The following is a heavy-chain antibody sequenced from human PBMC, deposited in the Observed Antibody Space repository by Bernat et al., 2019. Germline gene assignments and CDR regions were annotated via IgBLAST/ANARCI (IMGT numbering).Heavy chain of an antibody. CDR2: INFNNGDT. Sequence: QVHLVQSGAAVMKPGASVKVSCKASGYTLTGHYIHWVRQAPGQGLEWMGWINFNNGDTNYAQTFQGSVTMTRDTTISTVYMDLSRLRSDDTAVYYCARSGYYYGLDVWGQGTTVTVSS. CDR3: ARSGYYYGLDV. J-gene: IGHJ6*02. V-gene: IGHV1-2*04. CDR1: GYTLTGHY. D-gene: IGHD3-10*01.